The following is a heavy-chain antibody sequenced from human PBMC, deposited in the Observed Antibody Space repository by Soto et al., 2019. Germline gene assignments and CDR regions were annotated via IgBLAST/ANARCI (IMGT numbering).Heavy chain of an antibody. V-gene: IGHV3-23*01. CDR3: AKEVSMIVVAPDAFDI. D-gene: IGHD3-22*01. CDR1: GFTFSSYA. J-gene: IGHJ3*02. Sequence: GESLKISCAASGFTFSSYAMSWVRQAPGKGLEWVSAISGSGGSTYYADSVKGRFTISRDNSKNTLYLQMNSLRAEDTAVYYCAKEVSMIVVAPDAFDIWGQGTMVTVSS. CDR2: ISGSGGST.